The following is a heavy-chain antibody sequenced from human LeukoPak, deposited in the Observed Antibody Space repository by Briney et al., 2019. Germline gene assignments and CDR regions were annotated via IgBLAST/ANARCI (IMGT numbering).Heavy chain of an antibody. Sequence: TGGSLRLSCVASGFTFSTYWMSWVRQAPGRGLEWVANIKEDGSVKFYVDPVKGRFTVSRDNAKNSLYLQMSSLRAEDTAVYYCVSYLGGTTGFDSWGQGTLVTVSS. V-gene: IGHV3-7*05. D-gene: IGHD1-26*01. CDR3: VSYLGGTTGFDS. CDR1: GFTFSTYW. J-gene: IGHJ4*02. CDR2: IKEDGSVK.